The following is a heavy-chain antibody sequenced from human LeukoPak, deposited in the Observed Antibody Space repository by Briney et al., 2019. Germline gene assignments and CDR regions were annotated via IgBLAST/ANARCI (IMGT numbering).Heavy chain of an antibody. Sequence: PGGSLRLSCAASGNYWMHWVRQAPGKGLVWVSHINSDGSWTGYADSVKGRFTISKDNAKNMAYLHMNSLRVDDTAVYYCVSFHETYWGRGTLVTVSS. V-gene: IGHV3-74*01. D-gene: IGHD2-15*01. CDR3: VSFHETY. CDR2: INSDGSWT. J-gene: IGHJ4*02. CDR1: GNYW.